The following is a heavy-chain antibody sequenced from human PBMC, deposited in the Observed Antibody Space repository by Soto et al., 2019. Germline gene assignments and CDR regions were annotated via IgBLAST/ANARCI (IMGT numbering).Heavy chain of an antibody. CDR2: INPSGGST. J-gene: IGHJ5*02. Sequence: QVQLVQSGAEVKKPGASVKVSCKASGYTFTSYYMHWVRRAPGQGLEWMGIINPSGGSTSYAQKFQGRVTMTRDTSTSTVYMELSSLRSEDTAVYYCARDRVAVAGSGSWFDPWGQGTLVTVSS. CDR1: GYTFTSYY. V-gene: IGHV1-46*01. D-gene: IGHD6-19*01. CDR3: ARDRVAVAGSGSWFDP.